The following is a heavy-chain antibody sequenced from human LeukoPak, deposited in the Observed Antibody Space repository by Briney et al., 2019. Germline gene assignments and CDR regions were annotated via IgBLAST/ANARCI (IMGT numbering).Heavy chain of an antibody. CDR1: GFTFTDYV. D-gene: IGHD3-22*01. V-gene: IGHV3-33*01. CDR2: IWYDGSNK. J-gene: IGHJ4*02. CDR3: ARGVRDSSGYSYYFDY. Sequence: GGSLRLSCAVSGFTFTDYVMQWVRQAPGKGLEWVAVIWYDGSNKYYADSVKGRFTISRDNSKNTLYLQMNSLSAEDTAVFYCARGVRDSSGYSYYFDYWGQGTLVTVSS.